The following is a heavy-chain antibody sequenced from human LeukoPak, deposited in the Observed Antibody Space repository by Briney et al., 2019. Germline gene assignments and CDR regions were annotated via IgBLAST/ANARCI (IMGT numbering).Heavy chain of an antibody. Sequence: ASETLSLTCTVSGGSMSSTGYYWGWIRQPPGKGLEWIGSIYYSGITYYNPSLRSRVTISVDTSKNQFSLKLSSVTAADTAVYYCARNPFGGNPNYYYYYMDVWGKGTTVTVSS. D-gene: IGHD4-23*01. CDR2: IYYSGIT. CDR3: ARNPFGGNPNYYYYYMDV. J-gene: IGHJ6*03. V-gene: IGHV4-39*07. CDR1: GGSMSSTGYY.